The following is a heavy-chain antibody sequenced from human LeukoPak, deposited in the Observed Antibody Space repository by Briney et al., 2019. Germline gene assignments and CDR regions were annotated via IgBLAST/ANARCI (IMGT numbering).Heavy chain of an antibody. CDR3: ARVGAGYSSGWSRGRGYNWFDP. J-gene: IGHJ5*02. CDR1: GFTFSSYS. D-gene: IGHD6-19*01. CDR2: ISSSGSSI. V-gene: IGHV3-48*04. Sequence: GGSLRLSCAASGFTFSSYSMNWVRQAPGKGLEWVSYISSSGSSIYYADSVKGRFTISRDNAKNSLYLQMNSLRAEDTAVYYCARVGAGYSSGWSRGRGYNWFDPWGQGTLVTVSS.